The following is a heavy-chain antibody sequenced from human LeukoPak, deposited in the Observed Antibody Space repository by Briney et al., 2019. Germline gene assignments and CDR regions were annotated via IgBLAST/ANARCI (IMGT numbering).Heavy chain of an antibody. D-gene: IGHD3-9*01. CDR1: GGSISSYY. Sequence: SETLSLTCTVSGGSISSYYWNWIRQPPGKGLEWIGYISYNGSPDYSPSLKSRVTISADTSKNQLSLRLSSVIAADTAVYYCARDNWLLSSKTWYYYGMDVWGQGTTVTVSS. CDR3: ARDNWLLSSKTWYYYGMDV. CDR2: ISYNGSP. V-gene: IGHV4-59*01. J-gene: IGHJ6*02.